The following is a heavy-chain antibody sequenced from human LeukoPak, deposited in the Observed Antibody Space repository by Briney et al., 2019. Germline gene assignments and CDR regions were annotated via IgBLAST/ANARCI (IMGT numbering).Heavy chain of an antibody. CDR2: INLDGSTT. CDR1: GFTLSSYL. D-gene: IGHD6-6*01. V-gene: IGHV3-74*01. J-gene: IGHJ6*03. Sequence: GGSLRLSCAASGFTLSSYLLHWVRQAPGKGLVWVSRINLDGSTTNYADSVKGRFTISRDNAKNTVHLQMNSLRAEDTAVYYCARGAARAYYMDVWGKGTTVTVSS. CDR3: ARGAARAYYMDV.